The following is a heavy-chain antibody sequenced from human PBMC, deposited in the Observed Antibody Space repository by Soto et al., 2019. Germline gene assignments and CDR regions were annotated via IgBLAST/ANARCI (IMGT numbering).Heavy chain of an antibody. CDR1: GFTFTNYY. J-gene: IGHJ4*02. CDR3: ARGDTYYVNWYFDY. CDR2: ISAYSGNT. V-gene: IGHV1-18*01. Sequence: QVQLVQSGAEVKKPGASVKVSCKASGFTFTNYYINWVRQAPGQGLALMGWISAYSGNTNYAQNLQGRVSMTTDTSASKAYLELRSLRSDDTAVYFCARGDTYYVNWYFDYWGQGTLVTVSS. D-gene: IGHD1-1*01.